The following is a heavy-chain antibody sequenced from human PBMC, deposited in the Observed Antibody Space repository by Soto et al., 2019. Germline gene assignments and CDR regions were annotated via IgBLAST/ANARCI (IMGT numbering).Heavy chain of an antibody. D-gene: IGHD2-21*02. Sequence: LSLTCTVSGGSISSGDYYWSWIRQPPGKGLEWIGYIYYSGSTYYNPSLKSRVTISVDTSKNQFSLKLSSVTAADTAVYYCARLLAYCGGDCPDYFDYWGQGTLVTVSS. J-gene: IGHJ4*02. CDR1: GGSISSGDYY. CDR3: ARLLAYCGGDCPDYFDY. CDR2: IYYSGST. V-gene: IGHV4-30-4*01.